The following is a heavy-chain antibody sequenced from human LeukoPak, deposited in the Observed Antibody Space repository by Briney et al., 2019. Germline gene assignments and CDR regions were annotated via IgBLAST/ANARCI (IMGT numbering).Heavy chain of an antibody. CDR1: GGSISSYY. J-gene: IGHJ4*02. D-gene: IGHD5-24*01. CDR2: IYSSGST. V-gene: IGHV4-59*01. CDR3: ARVVEMATAYFFDY. Sequence: SETLSLTCTVSGGSISSYYWSWIRQPPGKGLEWIGYIYSSGSTNYNPSLKSRVTISVDTSKNQFSLKLSSVTAVDTAVYYCARVVEMATAYFFDYWGQGTLVTVSS.